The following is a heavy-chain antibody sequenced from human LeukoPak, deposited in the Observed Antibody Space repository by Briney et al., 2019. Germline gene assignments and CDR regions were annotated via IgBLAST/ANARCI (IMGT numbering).Heavy chain of an antibody. CDR3: ARAAPGHIVVVTASVAGWFDP. D-gene: IGHD2-21*02. CDR2: IYYSGST. CDR1: GGSISSGGYY. Sequence: SETLSLTCTVSGGSISSGGYYWSWIRQHPGKGLKWIGYIYYSGSTYYNPSLKSRVTISVDTSKNQFSLKLSSVTAADTAVYYCARAAPGHIVVVTASVAGWFDPWGQGTLVTVSS. V-gene: IGHV4-31*03. J-gene: IGHJ5*02.